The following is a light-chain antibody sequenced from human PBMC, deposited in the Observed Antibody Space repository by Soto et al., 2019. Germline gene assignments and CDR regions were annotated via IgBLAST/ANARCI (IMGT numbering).Light chain of an antibody. Sequence: VVLTQSPATLSLSPGERATLSCRTSLSVSVYLDWYQQKPGQAPRLLISDASNRATGIPARFSGSGSGTDFTLTISSLEPEDFATYYCQQYSSHSTFGQGTKVDIK. CDR2: DAS. CDR1: LSVSVY. V-gene: IGKV3-11*01. CDR3: QQYSSHST. J-gene: IGKJ1*01.